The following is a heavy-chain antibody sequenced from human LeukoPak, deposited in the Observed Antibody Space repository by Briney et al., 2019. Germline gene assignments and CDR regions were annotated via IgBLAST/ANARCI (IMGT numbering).Heavy chain of an antibody. J-gene: IGHJ3*02. D-gene: IGHD3-10*01. V-gene: IGHV3-7*01. CDR3: ASNLASSFHI. Sequence: PGGSLRLSCAASGFTFSSYGMHWVRQTPGKGLEWVANIKEDGSEKYYVDSVKGRFTISRDNAKNSLYLQMNSLRVEDTAIYYCASNLASSFHIWGQGKMVIVSS. CDR1: GFTFSSYG. CDR2: IKEDGSEK.